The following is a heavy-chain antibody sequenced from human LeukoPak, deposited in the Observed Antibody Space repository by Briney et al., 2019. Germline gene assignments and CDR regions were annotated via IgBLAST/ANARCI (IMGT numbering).Heavy chain of an antibody. CDR2: ISWNSGSI. CDR3: AKDMSSYYYDGSGYGGYFDY. CDR1: GFTFDDYA. D-gene: IGHD3-22*01. J-gene: IGHJ4*02. Sequence: GGSLRLSCAASGFTFDDYAMHWVRQAPGKGLEWVSGISWNSGSIGYADSVKGRFTISRDNAKNSLYLQMNSLRAEDTALYYCAKDMSSYYYDGSGYGGYFDYWGQGTLVTVSS. V-gene: IGHV3-9*01.